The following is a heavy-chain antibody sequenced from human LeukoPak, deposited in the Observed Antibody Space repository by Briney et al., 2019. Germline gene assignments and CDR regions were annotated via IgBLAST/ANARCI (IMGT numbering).Heavy chain of an antibody. CDR3: AKDTRRYSGYEVLVPNWFDP. D-gene: IGHD5-12*01. Sequence: PGGSLRLSCAASRFTFSSYGMHWVRQAPGKGLEWVAFIRYDGSNKYYADSVKGRFTISRDNSKNTLYLQMNSLRAEDTAVYYCAKDTRRYSGYEVLVPNWFDPWGQGTLVTVSS. CDR1: RFTFSSYG. J-gene: IGHJ5*02. CDR2: IRYDGSNK. V-gene: IGHV3-30*02.